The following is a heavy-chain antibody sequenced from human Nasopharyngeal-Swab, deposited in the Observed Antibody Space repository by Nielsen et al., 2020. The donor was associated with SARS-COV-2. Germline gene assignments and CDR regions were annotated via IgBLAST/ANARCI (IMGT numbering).Heavy chain of an antibody. D-gene: IGHD3-9*01. Sequence: GESLKISCAASGFTFDDYAMTWVRQAPGKGLEWVSGINWNGAGTGYADSVKGRFTISRDNAKNTLYLQMNSLRAEDTAVYYCAKRYFDWLFVEGHYGMDVWGQGTTVTVSS. CDR3: AKRYFDWLFVEGHYGMDV. CDR2: INWNGAGT. V-gene: IGHV3-20*04. CDR1: GFTFDDYA. J-gene: IGHJ6*02.